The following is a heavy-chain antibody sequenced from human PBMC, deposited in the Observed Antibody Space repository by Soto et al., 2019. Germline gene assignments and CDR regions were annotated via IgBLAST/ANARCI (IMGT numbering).Heavy chain of an antibody. D-gene: IGHD3-22*01. J-gene: IGHJ4*02. CDR1: GGAFIGYA. V-gene: IGHV1-69*13. CDR3: ASYDSSGYGY. Sequence: ASVKVSLKASGGAFIGYAIVWVRQAPGQGLEWMGGIIPVFGTANYTQKFQGRVTITADESTSTAYMELSSLRSEDTAVYYCASYDSSGYGYWGQGTLVTVFS. CDR2: IIPVFGTA.